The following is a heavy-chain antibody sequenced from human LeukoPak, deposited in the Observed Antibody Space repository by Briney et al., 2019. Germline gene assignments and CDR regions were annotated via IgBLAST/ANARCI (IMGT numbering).Heavy chain of an antibody. CDR3: AKPARTDAFDI. V-gene: IGHV3-23*01. Sequence: GGSLRLSCAASGFTFNNYAMNWVRQAPGKGLEWVSSISGSGGNTYYADSVKGRFTISRDNSKNTLYLQMNSLRAEDTAVYYCAKPARTDAFDIWGQGTMIAVSS. D-gene: IGHD1-14*01. J-gene: IGHJ3*02. CDR2: ISGSGGNT. CDR1: GFTFNNYA.